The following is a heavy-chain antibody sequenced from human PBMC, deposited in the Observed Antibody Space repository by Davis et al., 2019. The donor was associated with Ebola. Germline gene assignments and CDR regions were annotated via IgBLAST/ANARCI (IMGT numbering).Heavy chain of an antibody. CDR2: IYPGDSDT. CDR3: ARQKSWGSSWYLAY. V-gene: IGHV5-51*01. D-gene: IGHD6-13*01. CDR1: GYNFPNFW. Sequence: GESLKISCKGSGYNFPNFWIGWVRQMPGKGLEWMGFIYPGDSDTRYSPSFQGQVMISADKSINTAYLQWSSLRASDTAMYYCARQKSWGSSWYLAYWGQGTLVTVSS. J-gene: IGHJ4*02.